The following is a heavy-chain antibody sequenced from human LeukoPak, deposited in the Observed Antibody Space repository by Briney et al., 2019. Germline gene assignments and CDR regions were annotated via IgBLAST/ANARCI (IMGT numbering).Heavy chain of an antibody. V-gene: IGHV4-61*02. CDR1: GGSISSGSYY. J-gene: IGHJ4*02. Sequence: PSETLSLTCTVSGGSISSGSYYWSWIRQPAGKGLEWIGRIYTSGSTNYNPSLKSRVTISVDPSKNQFSLKLSSVTAADTAVHYCAREEYPRTFDYWGQGTLVTVSS. CDR2: IYTSGST. D-gene: IGHD6-6*01. CDR3: AREEYPRTFDY.